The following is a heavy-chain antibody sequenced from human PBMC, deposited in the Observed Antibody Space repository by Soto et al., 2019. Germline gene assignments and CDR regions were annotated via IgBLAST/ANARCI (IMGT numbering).Heavy chain of an antibody. CDR3: ANDDGYDQQLAYYFDY. V-gene: IGHV3-23*01. CDR2: ISGSGGST. Sequence: PGGSLRLCCAASGFTFSSYAMSWVRQAPGKGLEWVSAISGSGGSTYYADSVKGRFTISRDNSKNTLYLQMNSLRAEDTAVYYCANDDGYDQQLAYYFDYWAQRTLVTVSS. D-gene: IGHD6-13*01. CDR1: GFTFSSYA. J-gene: IGHJ4*02.